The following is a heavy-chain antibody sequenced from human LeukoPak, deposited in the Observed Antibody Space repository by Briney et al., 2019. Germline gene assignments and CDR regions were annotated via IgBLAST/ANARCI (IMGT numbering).Heavy chain of an antibody. Sequence: ASVKVSCKASGCTFASYDISWVRQAPGQGLEWMGWISSYNGNTNYAQKLQGRVSMTTDTSTSTAYLELMSLRSGDTAVYYCASGGGIDYWGQGTLVTVPS. J-gene: IGHJ4*02. CDR3: ASGGGIDY. CDR2: ISSYNGNT. D-gene: IGHD1-26*01. CDR1: GCTFASYD. V-gene: IGHV1-18*01.